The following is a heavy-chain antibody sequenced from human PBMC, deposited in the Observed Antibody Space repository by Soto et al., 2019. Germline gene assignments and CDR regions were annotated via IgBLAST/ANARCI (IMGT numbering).Heavy chain of an antibody. CDR3: ARGDIVVEYYYYYYMDV. CDR1: GGSFSGYY. D-gene: IGHD2-2*01. J-gene: IGHJ6*03. V-gene: IGHV4-34*01. CDR2: INHSGST. Sequence: SETLSLTCAVYGGSFSGYYWSWIRQPPGKGLEWIGEINHSGSTNYNPSLKSRVTISVDTSKNQFSLKLSSVTAADTAVYYCARGDIVVEYYYYYYMDVWGKGTTVTVSS.